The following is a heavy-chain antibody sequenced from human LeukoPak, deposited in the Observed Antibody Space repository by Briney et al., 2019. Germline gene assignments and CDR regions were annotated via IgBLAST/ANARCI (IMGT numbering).Heavy chain of an antibody. D-gene: IGHD4-23*01. Sequence: GGSLRLSCAASGFTFSDYYMGWIRQAPGKGLEWVSYISSSGSTIYYADSVKGRFTISRDNSKNTLYLQMNSLRAEDTAVYYCAKNLVTPENYFDYWGQGTLVTVSS. CDR3: AKNLVTPENYFDY. CDR2: ISSSGSTI. J-gene: IGHJ4*02. V-gene: IGHV3-11*01. CDR1: GFTFSDYY.